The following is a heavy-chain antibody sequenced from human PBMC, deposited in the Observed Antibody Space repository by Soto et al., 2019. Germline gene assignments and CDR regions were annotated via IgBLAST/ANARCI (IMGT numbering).Heavy chain of an antibody. CDR3: ARTHFYDSSPLLL. CDR2: ISYNGNT. CDR1: GGSVSSGNYF. J-gene: IGHJ4*02. Sequence: SETLSLTCTVSGGSVSSGNYFWSWIRQPPGKGLEWIGYISYNGNTNFNPSLKSRVTTSVDTSKTRFSLKLTSVTAADTAVYFCARTHFYDSSPLLLWGQGTLVTVSS. V-gene: IGHV4-61*01. D-gene: IGHD3-22*01.